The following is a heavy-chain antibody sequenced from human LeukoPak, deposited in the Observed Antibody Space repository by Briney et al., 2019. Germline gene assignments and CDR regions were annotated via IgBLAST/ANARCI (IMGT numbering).Heavy chain of an antibody. Sequence: GGSLRLSCAASGFTFSTYWMSWVRQAPGKGLEWVANIQQDGNEKYYVDSVKGRFTISRDNTKNSLYLQMNSLRAEDTAVYYCARDNKRPLLFDYWGQGTLVTVSS. CDR3: ARDNKRPLLFDY. J-gene: IGHJ4*02. V-gene: IGHV3-7*01. CDR2: IQQDGNEK. CDR1: GFTFSTYW. D-gene: IGHD2/OR15-2a*01.